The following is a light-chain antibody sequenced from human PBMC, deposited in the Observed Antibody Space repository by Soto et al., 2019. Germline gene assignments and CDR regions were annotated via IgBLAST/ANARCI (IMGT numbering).Light chain of an antibody. V-gene: IGKV3-20*01. CDR1: QSVSSN. J-gene: IGKJ1*01. CDR3: QQYGSSPWT. Sequence: EFVLTQSPGTLSLSPGERATFSCRASQSVSSNLAWYQQKPGQAPRRLMYGASSRATGIPDRFSGSGSGTDFTLTISRLEPEDFAVYYCQQYGSSPWTFGQGTKVDIK. CDR2: GAS.